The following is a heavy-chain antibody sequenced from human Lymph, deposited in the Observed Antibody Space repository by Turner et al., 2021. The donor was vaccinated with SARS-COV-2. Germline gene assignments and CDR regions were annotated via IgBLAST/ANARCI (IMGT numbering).Heavy chain of an antibody. CDR3: ARDRDSSGWVDY. D-gene: IGHD3-22*01. V-gene: IGHV3-30*04. CDR2: ISYDESDK. Sequence: QVQLVESGGGVVQPGRSLRLSCAASGFTFSSYAMDWVRQAPGKGLEWVAFISYDESDKYYADSVKGRFTFSRDNSKNTLYLRMNSLRAEDTAVYNCARDRDSSGWVDYWGQGTLVTVSS. CDR1: GFTFSSYA. J-gene: IGHJ4*02.